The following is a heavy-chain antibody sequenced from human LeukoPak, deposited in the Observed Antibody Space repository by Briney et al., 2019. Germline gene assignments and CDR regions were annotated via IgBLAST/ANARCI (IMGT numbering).Heavy chain of an antibody. Sequence: SETLSLTCAVSGGSISSGGYSWSWIRQPPGEGLEWIGNIHYSGSTYYNPSLKSRVTISVDTSKNQFSLNLSSLTAADTAVYYCATSDTVSTYNWFDPWGQGTLVTVSS. D-gene: IGHD5/OR15-5a*01. J-gene: IGHJ5*02. CDR3: ATSDTVSTYNWFDP. V-gene: IGHV4-30-2*03. CDR1: GGSISSGGYS. CDR2: IHYSGST.